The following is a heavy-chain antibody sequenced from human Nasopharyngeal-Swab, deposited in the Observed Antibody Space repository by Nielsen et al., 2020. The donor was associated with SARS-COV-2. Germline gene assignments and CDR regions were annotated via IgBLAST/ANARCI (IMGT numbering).Heavy chain of an antibody. CDR1: GFTFSSYS. Sequence: GESLKISCAASGFTFSSYSMSWLRQAPGKGLEWVSTITGNGDTTYYADSVKGRFTISRDNAKDSLYLQMNSLRAEDTTVYYCARDAPAHYGAFYWGRGTLVTVSS. D-gene: IGHD4-17*01. CDR2: ITGNGDTT. CDR3: ARDAPAHYGAFY. J-gene: IGHJ4*02. V-gene: IGHV3-23*01.